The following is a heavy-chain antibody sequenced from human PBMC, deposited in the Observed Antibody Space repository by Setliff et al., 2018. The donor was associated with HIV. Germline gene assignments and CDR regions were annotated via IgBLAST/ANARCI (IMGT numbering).Heavy chain of an antibody. CDR1: GFTVSGSY. CDR2: ISSSGQTK. D-gene: IGHD4-17*01. J-gene: IGHJ4*02. V-gene: IGHV3-11*04. CDR3: ARGAYGYYLDY. Sequence: PEGSLRLSCAASGFTVSGSYMSWVRQAPGKGLEWVSYISSSGQTKYCADSVKGRFTISRDNAENSLYLQMNTLRPEDTAVYFCARGAYGYYLDYWGQGTLVTVSS.